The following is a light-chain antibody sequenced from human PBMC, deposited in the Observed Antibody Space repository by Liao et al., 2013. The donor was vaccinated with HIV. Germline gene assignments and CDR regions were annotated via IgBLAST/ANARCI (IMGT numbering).Light chain of an antibody. CDR2: NDG. Sequence: SYVLTQPPSVSVAPGKTARITCGGNNIGSKSVHWYQQRPGQAPVLVIYNDGNRPSGIPERFSGSNSGNTATLTISRVEVGDEADYFCQAWDRSADVLFGGGTKLTVL. J-gene: IGLJ2*01. CDR3: QAWDRSADVL. CDR1: NIGSKS. V-gene: IGLV3-21*01.